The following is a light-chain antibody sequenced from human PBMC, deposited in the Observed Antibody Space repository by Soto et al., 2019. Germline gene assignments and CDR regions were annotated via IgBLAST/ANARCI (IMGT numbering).Light chain of an antibody. CDR3: HQYNSWPRGT. Sequence: VLTQSPAPQSLSPWERATLSFAASQSVNLNLAWYQQKPGQPPRLLLYGASTRATGIPVRFRGSGSGTEFTLTISSLQSEDSAVYYCHQYNSWPRGTFGPGTKVDI. J-gene: IGKJ3*01. CDR2: GAS. V-gene: IGKV3-15*01. CDR1: QSVNLN.